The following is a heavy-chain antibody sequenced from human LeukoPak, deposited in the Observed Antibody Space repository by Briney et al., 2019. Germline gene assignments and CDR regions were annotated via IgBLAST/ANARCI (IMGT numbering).Heavy chain of an antibody. CDR1: GFTFSSYS. V-gene: IGHV3-23*01. Sequence: SGGSLRLSCAASGFTFSSYSMNWVRQAPGKGLEWVSVISGGGDYTYYADSVKGRFTISRDNSKNTLYLQMNSLRAEDTAVYYCAKTFQWYYMDVWGKGTTVTISS. CDR3: AKTFQWYYMDV. D-gene: IGHD2-8*01. CDR2: ISGGGDYT. J-gene: IGHJ6*03.